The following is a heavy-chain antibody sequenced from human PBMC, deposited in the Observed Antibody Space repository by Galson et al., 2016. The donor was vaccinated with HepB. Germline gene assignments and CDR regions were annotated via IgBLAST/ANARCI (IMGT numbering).Heavy chain of an antibody. CDR3: AGERISMIRGVIQGYGMDV. J-gene: IGHJ6*02. V-gene: IGHV3-20*04. CDR1: GFTFDDYG. D-gene: IGHD3-10*01. Sequence: LRLSCAASGFTFDDYGMSWVRQAPGKGLEWVSGINWKGDSTGYADSVKGRFTISRDNAKNSLYLQMNSLRAEDTALYYCAGERISMIRGVIQGYGMDVWGQGTTVIVSS. CDR2: INWKGDST.